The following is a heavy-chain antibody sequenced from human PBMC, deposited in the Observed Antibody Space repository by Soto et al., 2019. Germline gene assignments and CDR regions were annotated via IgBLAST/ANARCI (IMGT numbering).Heavy chain of an antibody. V-gene: IGHV1-3*01. D-gene: IGHD1-1*01. Sequence: GTSVEVSCKASGYTFASCASHWVRQAPGQRLEWMGWISAGNGNTKYSQKFQDRVAITRDTSASTAYVELSSLRAEDTALYYCAKDRPRRTSGYFFDYWGQGTPVTVSS. CDR2: ISAGNGNT. CDR3: AKDRPRRTSGYFFDY. CDR1: GYTFASCA. J-gene: IGHJ4*02.